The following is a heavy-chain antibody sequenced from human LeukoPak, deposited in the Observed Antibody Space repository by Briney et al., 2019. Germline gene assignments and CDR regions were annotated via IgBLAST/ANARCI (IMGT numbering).Heavy chain of an antibody. CDR1: GGTFSSYA. CDR3: ARSLLWFGEPVGALYYMDV. Sequence: ASVKVSCKASGGTFSSYAISWVRQAPGQGLEWMGGIIPIFGTANYAQKFQGRVTITADESTSTAYMELSSLRSEDTAVYYCARSLLWFGEPVGALYYMDVWGKGTTVTISS. D-gene: IGHD3-10*01. CDR2: IIPIFGTA. J-gene: IGHJ6*03. V-gene: IGHV1-69*13.